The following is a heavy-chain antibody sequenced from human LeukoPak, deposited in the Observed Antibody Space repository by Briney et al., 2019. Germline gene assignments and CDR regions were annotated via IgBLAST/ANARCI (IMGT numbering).Heavy chain of an antibody. CDR3: ARLLGYCSGGSCYPRWFAP. Sequence: SETLSLTCTVSGGSISSHYWNWIRQPPGKGLEWIGYISYSGSTNYNPSLKSRVTMSLDTSKNHFSLKLTSVTAADTAVYYCARLLGYCSGGSCYPRWFAPWGQGTLVTVPS. V-gene: IGHV4-59*08. CDR1: GGSISSHY. D-gene: IGHD2-15*01. CDR2: ISYSGST. J-gene: IGHJ5*02.